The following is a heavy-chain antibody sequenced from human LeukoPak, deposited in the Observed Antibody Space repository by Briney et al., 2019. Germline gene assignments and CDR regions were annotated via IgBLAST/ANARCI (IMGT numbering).Heavy chain of an antibody. J-gene: IGHJ3*02. CDR3: ARSDGYGLVGI. CDR2: IYYSGST. V-gene: IGHV4-39*07. D-gene: IGHD3-10*01. Sequence: PSETLSLTCTVSGGSISSSSYYWGWIRQPPGKGLEWIGSIYYSGSTYYNPSLKSRVTISVDTSKNQFSLKLSSVTAADTAVYYCARSDGYGLVGIWGQGTMVTVSS. CDR1: GGSISSSSYY.